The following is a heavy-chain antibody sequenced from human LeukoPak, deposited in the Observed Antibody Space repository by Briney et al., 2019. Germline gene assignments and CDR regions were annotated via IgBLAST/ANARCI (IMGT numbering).Heavy chain of an antibody. CDR3: ARGLRYSTGWYYFDY. D-gene: IGHD6-19*01. CDR1: GFTFSSYA. J-gene: IGHJ4*02. Sequence: GGSLRLSCAASGFTFSSYAMGWVRQAPGKGLEWVSVIYSGGSTYYAGSVNGRFTISRDNSKNTLFLQMNSLRAEDTAVYYCARGLRYSTGWYYFDYWGQGTLVTVSS. V-gene: IGHV3-66*01. CDR2: IYSGGST.